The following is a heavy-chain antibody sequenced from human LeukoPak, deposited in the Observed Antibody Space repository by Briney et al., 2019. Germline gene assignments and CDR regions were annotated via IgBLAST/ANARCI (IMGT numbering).Heavy chain of an antibody. CDR1: GGSFSGYY. D-gene: IGHD3-22*01. J-gene: IGHJ3*01. CDR2: INHSGST. CDR3: ASFDYDSSGQSDH. Sequence: SETLSLTCAVYGGSFSGYYWSWIRQPPGKGLEWIGEINHSGSTNYNPSLKSRVTISVDTSKNQFSLKLSSVTVADTAVYYCASFDYDSSGQSDHWGQGTMVTVSS. V-gene: IGHV4-34*01.